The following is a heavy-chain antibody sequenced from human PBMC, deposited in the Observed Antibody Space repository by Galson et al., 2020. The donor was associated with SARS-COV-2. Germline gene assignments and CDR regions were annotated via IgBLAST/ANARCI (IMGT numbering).Heavy chain of an antibody. CDR2: IFYTGKT. CDR3: ARRLWYLVEQYLDH. Sequence: SETLSLTCSVSGGSIRSDSHYWGWIRQPPGKGLEWIGSIFYTGKTFHNPSLRSRVTMSVDTSKNQFSLKLTSVTAADTAVYYCARRLWYLVEQYLDHWGQGTLITVSS. D-gene: IGHD2-21*01. CDR1: GGSIRSDSHY. J-gene: IGHJ4*02. V-gene: IGHV4-39*01.